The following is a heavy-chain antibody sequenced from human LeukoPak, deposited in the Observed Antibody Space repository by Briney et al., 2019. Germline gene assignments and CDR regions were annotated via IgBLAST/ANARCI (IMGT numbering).Heavy chain of an antibody. CDR1: GYTFTSYD. J-gene: IGHJ6*02. CDR2: MNPNSGNT. CDR3: ARGKYCSSTSCSFYYYYGMDV. V-gene: IGHV1-8*01. D-gene: IGHD2-2*01. Sequence: ASVKVSCKASGYTFTSYDINWVRQATGQGLEWMGWMNPNSGNTGYAQKFQGSVTMTRNTSISTAYMELSSLRSEDTAVYYCARGKYCSSTSCSFYYYYGMDVWGQGTTVTVSS.